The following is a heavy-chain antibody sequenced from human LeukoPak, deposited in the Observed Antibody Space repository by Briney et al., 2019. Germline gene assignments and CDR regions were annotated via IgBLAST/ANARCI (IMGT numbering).Heavy chain of an antibody. CDR2: ISASGGTT. D-gene: IGHD3-10*01. Sequence: GGSLRLSCVGSGFTFNDYAMSWVRHVPGKGFDWVSTISASGGTTSYADSVRGRFTISRDASKNTFYLQMNSLRAEDTAVYYCALPSTPGITMVRGYYFDYWGQGTLVTVSS. CDR3: ALPSTPGITMVRGYYFDY. CDR1: GFTFNDYA. J-gene: IGHJ4*02. V-gene: IGHV3-23*01.